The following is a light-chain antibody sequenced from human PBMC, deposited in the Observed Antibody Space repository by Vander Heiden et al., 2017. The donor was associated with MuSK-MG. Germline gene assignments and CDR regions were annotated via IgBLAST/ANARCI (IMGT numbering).Light chain of an antibody. CDR1: QSVLYSSNNKNY. Sequence: DIVMTQSPDSLAVSLGERATINCKSSQSVLYSSNNKNYLAWYQQKPGQPPKLLIYWASTRESGVPDRFSGSGSGTDFTLTISSLQAEDVAVYYCQQSDSTPPTFGQGTKLEIK. V-gene: IGKV4-1*01. CDR3: QQSDSTPPT. CDR2: WAS. J-gene: IGKJ2*01.